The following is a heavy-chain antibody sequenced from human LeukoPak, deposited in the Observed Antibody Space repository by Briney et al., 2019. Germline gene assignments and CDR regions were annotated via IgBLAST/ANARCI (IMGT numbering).Heavy chain of an antibody. D-gene: IGHD3-10*01. J-gene: IGHJ4*02. Sequence: GGSLRLSCAASGFTVSTNYMSWVRQAPGKGLEWVSVIYTGGDTAYADSVKGRFTISRDKSKNTLDLQMNSLRADDTAVYYCARDPVTNHDYDSGSHYSVWGQGTLVTVSS. CDR1: GFTVSTNY. CDR2: IYTGGDT. V-gene: IGHV3-53*01. CDR3: ARDPVTNHDYDSGSHYSV.